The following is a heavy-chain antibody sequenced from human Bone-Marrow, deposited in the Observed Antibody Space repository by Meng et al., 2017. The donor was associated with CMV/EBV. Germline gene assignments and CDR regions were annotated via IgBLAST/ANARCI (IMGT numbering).Heavy chain of an antibody. Sequence: GESLKISCAASGFTFSSYAMSWVRQAPGKGLEWVGRTRNKANSYTTEYAASVKGRFTISRDDSKNSLYLQMNSLKTEDTAVYYCARVERGTIFGVADPDANYGMDVWGQGTTVTVSS. CDR2: TRNKANSYTT. D-gene: IGHD3-3*01. CDR3: ARVERGTIFGVADPDANYGMDV. J-gene: IGHJ6*02. V-gene: IGHV3-72*01. CDR1: GFTFSSYA.